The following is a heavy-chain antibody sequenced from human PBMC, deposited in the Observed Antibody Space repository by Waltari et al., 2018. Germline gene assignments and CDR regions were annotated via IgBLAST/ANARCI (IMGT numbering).Heavy chain of an antibody. D-gene: IGHD3-22*01. Sequence: QVQLQESGPGLVKPSQTLSLTCTVSGGSISSGSYYWSWLRQPAGKGLEWIGYIYTSGSTNYNPSLKSRVTISVDTSKNQFSLKLSSVTAADTAVYYCARDYYDSSGSHFDYWGQGTLVTVSS. CDR1: GGSISSGSYY. CDR3: ARDYYDSSGSHFDY. V-gene: IGHV4-61*09. CDR2: IYTSGST. J-gene: IGHJ4*02.